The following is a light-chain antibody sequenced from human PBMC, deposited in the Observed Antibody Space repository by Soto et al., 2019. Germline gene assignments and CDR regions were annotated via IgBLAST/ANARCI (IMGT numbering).Light chain of an antibody. CDR2: WAS. V-gene: IGKV4-1*01. CDR1: QSVLDRSNNKNY. J-gene: IGKJ1*01. Sequence: DIVMTQSPDSLAVSLGERAIINCKSSQSVLDRSNNKNYLTWYQQKPGQPPKPLIYWASTREFGVPDRFSGSGSGPDFTLTIRSLQADDVALDYCQQYYAIPRTFGQGTKVEIK. CDR3: QQYYAIPRT.